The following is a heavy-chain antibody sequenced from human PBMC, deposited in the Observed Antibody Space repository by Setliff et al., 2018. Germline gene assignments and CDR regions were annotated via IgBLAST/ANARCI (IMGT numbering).Heavy chain of an antibody. Sequence: ASVKVSCKASGYIFTDYYMHWVRQAPGQELGWMGRINPNSGGTNYAQKFQGRVTITADESTSTAYMELSSLRSEDTAVYYCARSSLLSEQQSDAFDIWGQGTMVT. D-gene: IGHD6-13*01. V-gene: IGHV1-2*06. J-gene: IGHJ3*02. CDR2: INPNSGGT. CDR3: ARSSLLSEQQSDAFDI. CDR1: GYIFTDYY.